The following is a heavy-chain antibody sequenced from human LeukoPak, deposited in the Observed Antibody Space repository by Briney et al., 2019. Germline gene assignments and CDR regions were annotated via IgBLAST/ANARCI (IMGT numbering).Heavy chain of an antibody. CDR2: ISGSGGST. J-gene: IGHJ4*02. CDR1: GFTFSNYA. Sequence: GGSLRLSCAASGFTFSNYAMSWVRQAPGKGLEWVSAISGSGGSTYYADSVKGRFTISRDNSKNTLYLQMNSLRAEDTAVYYCAKRSIAVAGTYYFDYWGQGTLVTVSS. V-gene: IGHV3-23*01. CDR3: AKRSIAVAGTYYFDY. D-gene: IGHD6-19*01.